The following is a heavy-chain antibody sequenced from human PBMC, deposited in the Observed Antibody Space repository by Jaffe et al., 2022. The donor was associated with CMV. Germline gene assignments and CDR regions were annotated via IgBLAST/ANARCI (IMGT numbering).Heavy chain of an antibody. V-gene: IGHV3-21*01. D-gene: IGHD2-8*01. Sequence: EVQLVESGGGLVKPGGSLRLSCAASGFTFSSYSMNWVRQAPGKGLEWVSSISSSSSYIYYADSVKGRFTISRDNAKNSLYLQMNSLRAEDTAVYYCARDKNPQRRTFDYWGQGTLVTVSS. CDR2: ISSSSSYI. CDR1: GFTFSSYS. CDR3: ARDKNPQRRTFDY. J-gene: IGHJ4*02.